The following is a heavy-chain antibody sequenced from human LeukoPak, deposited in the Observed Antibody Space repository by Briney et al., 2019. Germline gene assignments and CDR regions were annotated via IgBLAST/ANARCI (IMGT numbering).Heavy chain of an antibody. CDR3: ARCSTYYYDSSLVWFDP. V-gene: IGHV4-61*01. CDR2: IYYSGST. J-gene: IGHJ5*02. Sequence: SETLSLTCNVSGGSVSSGSYYWSWIRQPPGKGLEWIGYIYYSGSTNYNPSLKSRVTISVDTSKNQFSLKLSSVTAADTAVYYCARCSTYYYDSSLVWFDPWGQGTLVTVSS. D-gene: IGHD3-22*01. CDR1: GGSVSSGSYY.